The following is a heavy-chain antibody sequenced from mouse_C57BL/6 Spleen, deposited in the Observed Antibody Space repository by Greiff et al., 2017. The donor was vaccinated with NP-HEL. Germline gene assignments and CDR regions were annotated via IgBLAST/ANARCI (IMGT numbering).Heavy chain of an antibody. V-gene: IGHV3-6*01. CDR3: ARGHDGYPYYAMDY. J-gene: IGHJ4*01. CDR1: GYSITSGYY. Sequence: EVQRVESGPGLVKPSQSLSLTCSVTGYSITSGYYWNWIRQFPGNKLEWMGYISYDGSNNYNPSLKNRISITRDTSKNQFFLKLNSVTTEDTATYYCARGHDGYPYYAMDYWGQGTSVTVSS. D-gene: IGHD2-3*01. CDR2: ISYDGSN.